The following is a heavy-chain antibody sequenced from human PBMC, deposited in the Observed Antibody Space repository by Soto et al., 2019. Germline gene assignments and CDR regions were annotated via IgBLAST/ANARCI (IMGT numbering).Heavy chain of an antibody. CDR3: ARDPIYGGDY. CDR1: GFTVSSNY. Sequence: GGSLRLSCAASGFTVSSNYMSWVRQAPGKGLEWVSVIYTGRSTYYADSVQGRFAISSHNSKNTLYLQMNSLRAEDTAVYYCARDPIYGGDYWGQGTMVTVSS. D-gene: IGHD4-17*01. J-gene: IGHJ4*02. V-gene: IGHV3-53*04. CDR2: IYTGRST.